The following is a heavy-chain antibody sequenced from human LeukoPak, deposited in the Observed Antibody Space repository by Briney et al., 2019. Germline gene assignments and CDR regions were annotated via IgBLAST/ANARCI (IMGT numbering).Heavy chain of an antibody. CDR2: ISHDGSNK. CDR3: ANDYSNYYSYGMDV. CDR1: GFTFSSYG. J-gene: IGHJ6*02. V-gene: IGHV3-30*18. D-gene: IGHD4-11*01. Sequence: TGGSLRLSRAASGFTFSSYGMHWVRQAPGKGLEWVAVISHDGSNKDYSDSVKGRFTISRDNSKNTLYLQMNSLRAEDTAVYYRANDYSNYYSYGMDVWGQGTTVTVSS.